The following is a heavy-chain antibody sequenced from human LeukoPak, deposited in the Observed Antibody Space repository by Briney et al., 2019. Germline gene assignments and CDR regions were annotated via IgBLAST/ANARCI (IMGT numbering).Heavy chain of an antibody. CDR3: AQTPRLRDHYDFWSGYYPDDY. D-gene: IGHD3-3*01. Sequence: PSETLSLTCTVSGGSISSSSYYWGWIRQPPGKGLEWIGSIYYSGSTYYNPSLKSRVTISVDTSKNQFSLKLSSVTAADTAVYYCAQTPRLRDHYDFWSGYYPDDYWGQGTLVTVSS. CDR1: GGSISSSSYY. V-gene: IGHV4-39*07. CDR2: IYYSGST. J-gene: IGHJ4*02.